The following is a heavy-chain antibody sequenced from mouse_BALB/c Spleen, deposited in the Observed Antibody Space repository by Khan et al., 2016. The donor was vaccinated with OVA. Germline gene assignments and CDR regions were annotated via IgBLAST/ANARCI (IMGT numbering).Heavy chain of an antibody. CDR2: IDPFSGDT. D-gene: IGHD2-2*01. CDR3: NRHGYVAWFTY. V-gene: IGHV1S135*01. Sequence: VQLKESGPELMKPGTSVKISCKASGYSFTTYYIHWVMQSHGKSLEWIGYIDPFSGDTTFNQNFKGKATLTVDKSSSTAYIHLSNLTSEDSAIYSCNRHGYVAWFTYWGQGTLVTVSA. J-gene: IGHJ3*01. CDR1: GYSFTTYY.